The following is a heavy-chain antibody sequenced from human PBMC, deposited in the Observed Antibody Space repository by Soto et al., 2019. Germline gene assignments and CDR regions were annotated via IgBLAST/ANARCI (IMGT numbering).Heavy chain of an antibody. J-gene: IGHJ4*02. CDR3: ARHGYSYGGGYFDY. Sequence: PGGYLRLSCAASGFSLSSNYMSWVRQAPGKGLEWVSVIYSGGSAYYADSVKGRFTISRDNSKNTLYLQMNSLRAEDTAVYYCARHGYSYGGGYFDYWGQGP. D-gene: IGHD5-18*01. V-gene: IGHV3-66*04. CDR1: GFSLSSNY. CDR2: IYSGGSA.